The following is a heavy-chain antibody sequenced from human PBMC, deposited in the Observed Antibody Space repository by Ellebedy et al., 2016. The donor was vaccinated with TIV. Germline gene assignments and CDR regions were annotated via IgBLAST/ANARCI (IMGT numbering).Heavy chain of an antibody. CDR1: GFTFSSYS. Sequence: GESLKISXAASGFTFSSYSMNWVRQAPGKGLEWVSSISSSSSYIYYADSVKGRFTISRDNSKNTLYLQMNSLRAEDTAVYYCAKDRAPYSSSALGDYWGQGTLVTVSS. J-gene: IGHJ4*02. CDR2: ISSSSSYI. D-gene: IGHD6-13*01. V-gene: IGHV3-21*01. CDR3: AKDRAPYSSSALGDY.